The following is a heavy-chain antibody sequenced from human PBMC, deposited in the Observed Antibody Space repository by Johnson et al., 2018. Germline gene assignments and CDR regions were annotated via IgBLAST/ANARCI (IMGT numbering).Heavy chain of an antibody. J-gene: IGHJ1*01. V-gene: IGHV3-33*01. CDR3: ARNQNATTRRDGYNYPYFQH. CDR2: IWYDGSNK. D-gene: IGHD5-24*01. CDR1: GFSFSSYV. Sequence: QVQLGEAGGGVVQPGRSLRLSCAASGFSFSSYVMHWVRQAPGKGLEWVAVIWYDGSNKYYADSVKGRFTISRDNSKNTLYLQRNSLRAEDTAGYYCARNQNATTRRDGYNYPYFQHWGQGTLVTVSS.